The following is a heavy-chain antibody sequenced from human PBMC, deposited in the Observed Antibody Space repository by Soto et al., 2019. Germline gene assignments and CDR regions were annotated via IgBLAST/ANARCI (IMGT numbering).Heavy chain of an antibody. D-gene: IGHD3-22*01. J-gene: IGHJ6*02. CDR3: ATNGYTYDSSGYSQYYNAMDA. V-gene: IGHV3-23*01. Sequence: GGSLRLSCAASGFTFDSSAMSWVRLPPGKGLEWVSSISVSGGSTYYADFVKGRFTISRDNSKNTLYVQMNSLRAEDTAIYYCATNGYTYDSSGYSQYYNAMDAWGQGTTVTVSS. CDR2: ISVSGGST. CDR1: GFTFDSSA.